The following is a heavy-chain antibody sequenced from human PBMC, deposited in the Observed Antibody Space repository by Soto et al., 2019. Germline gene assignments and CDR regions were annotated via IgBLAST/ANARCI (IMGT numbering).Heavy chain of an antibody. V-gene: IGHV3-7*01. D-gene: IGHD6-13*01. CDR1: GYTFDAYS. CDR2: IKQDGSEK. Sequence: SLILSCAHSGYTFDAYSMHSVRQAPGKGLEWVANIKQDGSEKYYADSVKGRFTISRDNSKNTLYLQMNSLRAEDTAVYYCAREVRAAFDYWGQGTLVTVSS. CDR3: AREVRAAFDY. J-gene: IGHJ4*02.